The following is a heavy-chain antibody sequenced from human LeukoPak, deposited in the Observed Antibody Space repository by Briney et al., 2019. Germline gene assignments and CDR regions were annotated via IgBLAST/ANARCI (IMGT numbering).Heavy chain of an antibody. Sequence: PSETLSLTCTVSGGSISSYYWSWIRQPPGKGLEWIGYIYYSGSTNYNPSLKSRVTISVDTSKNQFSLKRSSVTAADTAVYYCARLGNYYDSSGYYYYYFDYWGQGTLVTVSS. J-gene: IGHJ4*02. CDR3: ARLGNYYDSSGYYYYYFDY. CDR2: IYYSGST. CDR1: GGSISSYY. V-gene: IGHV4-59*08. D-gene: IGHD3-22*01.